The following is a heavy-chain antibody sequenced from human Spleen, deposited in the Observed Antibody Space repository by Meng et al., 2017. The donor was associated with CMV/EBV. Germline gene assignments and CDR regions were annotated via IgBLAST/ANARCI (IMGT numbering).Heavy chain of an antibody. CDR2: ISYSSSTI. Sequence: GESLKISCAASGFTFSDYNMNWVRQAPGKGREWVSYISYSSSTIYYADSLKGRFTISRDNAKNSLYLQMNSLRAEDTAVYYCARTYCSSTSCWVDPWGQGTLVTVSS. J-gene: IGHJ5*02. V-gene: IGHV3-48*04. D-gene: IGHD2-2*01. CDR1: GFTFSDYN. CDR3: ARTYCSSTSCWVDP.